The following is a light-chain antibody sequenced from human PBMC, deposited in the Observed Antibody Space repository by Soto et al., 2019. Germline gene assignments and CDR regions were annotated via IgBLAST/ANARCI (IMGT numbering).Light chain of an antibody. CDR2: EVN. CDR1: SNDVGSYNY. J-gene: IGLJ2*01. V-gene: IGLV2-14*01. CDR3: SSYTSGKIVI. Sequence: QSALTQPASVSGSPGQTITISCTGTSNDVGSYNYVSWYQHYPGRAPKVLIYEVNKRPSGVSNRFSGSKSGNTASLTISGLQAEDEADYYCSSYTSGKIVIFGGGTQLTVL.